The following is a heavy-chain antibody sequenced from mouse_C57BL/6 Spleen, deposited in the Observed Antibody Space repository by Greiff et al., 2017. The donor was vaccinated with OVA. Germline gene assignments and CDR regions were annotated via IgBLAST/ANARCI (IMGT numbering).Heavy chain of an antibody. Sequence: EVKLMESGPGLVKPSQSLSLTCSVTGYSITSGYYWNWIRQFPGNKLEWMGYISYDGSNNYNPSLKNRISITRDTSKNQFFLKLNSVTTEDTATYYCAREGGTGTIDYWGQGTTLTVSS. CDR2: ISYDGSN. V-gene: IGHV3-6*01. CDR1: GYSITSGYY. D-gene: IGHD4-1*01. J-gene: IGHJ2*01. CDR3: AREGGTGTIDY.